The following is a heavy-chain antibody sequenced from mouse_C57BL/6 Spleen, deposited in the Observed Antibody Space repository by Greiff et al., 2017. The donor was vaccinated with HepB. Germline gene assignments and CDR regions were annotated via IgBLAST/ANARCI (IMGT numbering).Heavy chain of an antibody. V-gene: IGHV1-62-2*01. D-gene: IGHD1-1*01. Sequence: QVQLKESGAELVKPGASVKLSCKASGYTFTEYTIHWVKQRSGQGLEWIGWFYPGSGSIKYNEKFKDKATLTADKSSSTVYMELSRLTSEDSAVYFCARHEVGDYYGSSQFAYWGQGTLVTVSA. J-gene: IGHJ3*01. CDR1: GYTFTEYT. CDR2: FYPGSGSI. CDR3: ARHEVGDYYGSSQFAY.